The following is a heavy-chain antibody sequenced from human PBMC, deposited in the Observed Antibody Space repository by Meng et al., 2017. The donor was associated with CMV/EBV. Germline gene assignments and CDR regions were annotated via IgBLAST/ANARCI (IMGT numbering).Heavy chain of an antibody. CDR3: AKRTIAAARNWFDP. CDR2: ISGSGGST. J-gene: IGHJ5*02. Sequence: GESLKISCAASGFTFSSYAMSWVRQAPGKGLEWVSAISGSGGSTYYADSVKGRFTIPRDNSKNTLYLQMNSLRAEDTAVYYCAKRTIAAARNWFDPWGQGTLVTVSS. CDR1: GFTFSSYA. V-gene: IGHV3-23*01. D-gene: IGHD6-6*01.